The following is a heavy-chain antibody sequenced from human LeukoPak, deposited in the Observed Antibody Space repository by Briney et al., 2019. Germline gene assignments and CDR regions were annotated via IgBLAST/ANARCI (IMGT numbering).Heavy chain of an antibody. V-gene: IGHV3-23*01. D-gene: IGHD4/OR15-4a*01. Sequence: GGSLRLSCAASGFTFSTYWMTWVRHAPGKGLEWVSAISGSGGSTYYADSVKGRLTISRDNSKNTLYLQMNSLRAEDTAVYYCAKEVDGASGTKIGYFQHGGQGTLVIVS. J-gene: IGHJ1*01. CDR1: GFTFSTYW. CDR2: ISGSGGST. CDR3: AKEVDGASGTKIGYFQH.